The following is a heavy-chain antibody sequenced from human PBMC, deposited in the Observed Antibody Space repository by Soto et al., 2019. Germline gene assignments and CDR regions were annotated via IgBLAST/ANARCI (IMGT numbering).Heavy chain of an antibody. Sequence: QVQLQESGPGLVKPSETLPLICTVSGGSISSYYWSWIRQPPGKGLEWIGYIYYSGSTNYNPSLKSRVTISVDTSKNQFSLKLSSVTAADTAVYYCARFPRGYSYGHFDYWGQGTLVTVSS. CDR2: IYYSGST. D-gene: IGHD5-18*01. V-gene: IGHV4-59*01. J-gene: IGHJ4*02. CDR3: ARFPRGYSYGHFDY. CDR1: GGSISSYY.